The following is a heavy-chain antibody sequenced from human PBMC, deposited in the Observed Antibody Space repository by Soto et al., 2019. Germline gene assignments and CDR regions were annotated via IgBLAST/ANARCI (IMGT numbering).Heavy chain of an antibody. D-gene: IGHD6-6*01. CDR2: IWYDGSNK. CDR1: GFTFSSYG. V-gene: IGHV3-33*01. CDR3: ARSAGAGSSFDY. J-gene: IGHJ4*02. Sequence: GGSLRLSCAASGFTFSSYGMHWVRQAPGKGLEWVAVIWYDGSNKNYADSVKGRFTISRDNSKNTLYLQMNSLRAEDTAVYYCARSAGAGSSFDYWGQGTLVTVSS.